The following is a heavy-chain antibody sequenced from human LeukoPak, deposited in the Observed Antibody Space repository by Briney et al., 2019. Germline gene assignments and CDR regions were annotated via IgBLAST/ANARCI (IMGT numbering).Heavy chain of an antibody. J-gene: IGHJ6*03. CDR2: MNPNSGNT. D-gene: IGHD6-6*01. V-gene: IGHV1-8*01. Sequence: ASVKVSCKASGYPFTSYDINWVRQATGQGLEWMGWMNPNSGNTGYAQKFQGRVTITRNTSISTAYMELSSLRSEDTAVYYCARVFKGVAARRGDYYYYMDVWGKGTTVTVSS. CDR1: GYPFTSYD. CDR3: ARVFKGVAARRGDYYYYMDV.